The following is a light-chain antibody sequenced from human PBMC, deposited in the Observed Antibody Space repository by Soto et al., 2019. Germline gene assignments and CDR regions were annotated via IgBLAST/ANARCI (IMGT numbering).Light chain of an antibody. Sequence: DIVMTQSPDSLAVSLGERATINCKSSQSVLYSSNNKNYLAWYQQKPGQPPKLLIYWASTRESGVPDRFSGSGSGPDFTLTISSLQAEDVAVYYCQQYYTTPPTFGPGTKVEFK. CDR1: QSVLYSSNNKNY. J-gene: IGKJ3*01. CDR2: WAS. V-gene: IGKV4-1*01. CDR3: QQYYTTPPT.